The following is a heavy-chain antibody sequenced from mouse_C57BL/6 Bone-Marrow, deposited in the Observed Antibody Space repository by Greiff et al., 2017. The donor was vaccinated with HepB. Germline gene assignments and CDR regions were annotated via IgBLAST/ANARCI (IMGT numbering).Heavy chain of an antibody. J-gene: IGHJ1*03. Sequence: EVHLVESGGGLVKPGGSLKLSCAASGFTFSDYGIHWVRQAPEKGLEWVAYISSGSSTIYYADTVKGRFTISRDNAKNTLYLEMSSLRSEDTAMYYCARHNYGSSYWYFDVWGTGTTVTVSS. CDR3: ARHNYGSSYWYFDV. CDR2: ISSGSSTI. V-gene: IGHV5-17*01. D-gene: IGHD1-1*01. CDR1: GFTFSDYG.